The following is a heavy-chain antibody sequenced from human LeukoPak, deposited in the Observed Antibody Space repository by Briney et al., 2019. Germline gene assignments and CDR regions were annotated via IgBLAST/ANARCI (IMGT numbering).Heavy chain of an antibody. D-gene: IGHD4/OR15-4a*01. Sequence: GGSLRLSCAASGFTFSSYAMHWVRQAPGKGLEWVAVISYDGSNKYYADSVKGRFTISRDNSKNTLYLQMNSLRAEDTAVYYCAKDLPMVPFDYWGQGTLVTVSS. CDR3: AKDLPMVPFDY. CDR2: ISYDGSNK. V-gene: IGHV3-30-3*01. CDR1: GFTFSSYA. J-gene: IGHJ4*02.